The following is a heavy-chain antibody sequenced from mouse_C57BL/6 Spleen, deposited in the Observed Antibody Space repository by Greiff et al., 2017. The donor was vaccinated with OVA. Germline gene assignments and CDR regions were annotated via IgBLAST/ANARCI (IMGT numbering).Heavy chain of an antibody. CDR1: GFTFSSYG. CDR3: ARLRGQTGTEAMDY. D-gene: IGHD4-1*01. V-gene: IGHV5-6*01. CDR2: ISSGGSYT. Sequence: EVQLVESGGDLVKPGGSLKLSCAASGFTFSSYGMSWVRQTPDKRLEWVATISSGGSYTYYPDSVKGRFPISRDNAKTTLYLQMSSRKSEDTAMYYCARLRGQTGTEAMDYWGQGTSVTVSS. J-gene: IGHJ4*01.